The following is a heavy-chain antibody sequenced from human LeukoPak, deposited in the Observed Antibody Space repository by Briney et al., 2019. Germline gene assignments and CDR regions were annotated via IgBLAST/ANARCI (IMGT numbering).Heavy chain of an antibody. CDR2: ISYDGSNK. J-gene: IGHJ4*02. Sequence: GGSLRLSCAASGFTFSSYAMHWVRQAPGKGLEWVAVISYDGSNKYYADSVKGRFTISRDNSKNTLYLQMNSLRAEDTAVYYCAKIPKGGSSSLDYWGQGTLVTVSS. D-gene: IGHD6-6*01. CDR3: AKIPKGGSSSLDY. V-gene: IGHV3-30-3*02. CDR1: GFTFSSYA.